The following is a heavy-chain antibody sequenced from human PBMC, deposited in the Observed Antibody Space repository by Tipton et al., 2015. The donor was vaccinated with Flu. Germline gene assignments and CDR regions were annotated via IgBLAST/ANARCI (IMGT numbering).Heavy chain of an antibody. CDR1: GGSISSYY. CDR2: IYYSGST. Sequence: TLSLTCTVSGGSISSYYWSWIRQPPGKGLEWIGYIYYSGSTNYNPSLKSRVTISVDMPKNQFSLKLSSVTAADTAVYYCARGAYYGTKYWGQGTLVTVSS. J-gene: IGHJ4*02. V-gene: IGHV4-59*01. D-gene: IGHD3-22*01. CDR3: ARGAYYGTKY.